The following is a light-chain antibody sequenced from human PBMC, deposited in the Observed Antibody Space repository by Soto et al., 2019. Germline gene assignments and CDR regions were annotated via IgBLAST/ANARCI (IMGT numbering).Light chain of an antibody. CDR1: QSMNSW. CDR3: LRYNAFSQT. Sequence: GDRVTITCRASQSMNSWLAWYQQKPGEAPKVLIYDASSLESGVPSRCSGSGSGTEFTLTIGSLQPEDFATYYCLRYNAFSQTFGQGTKVEI. V-gene: IGKV1-5*01. CDR2: DAS. J-gene: IGKJ1*01.